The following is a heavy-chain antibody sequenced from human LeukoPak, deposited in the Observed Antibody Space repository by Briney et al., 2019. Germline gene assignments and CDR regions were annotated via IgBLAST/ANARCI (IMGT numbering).Heavy chain of an antibody. CDR1: GYSFTNYW. V-gene: IGHV5-10-1*01. J-gene: IGHJ4*02. D-gene: IGHD1-26*01. CDR3: ARLTLGATTIDC. CDR2: IDPSDSYI. Sequence: GESLKISCKGSGYSFTNYWISWVRQMPGRGLEWMGRIDPSDSYINYSPSFQGHATISADKSISTAHLQWSSLKASDTAIYYCARLTLGATTIDCWGQGTLVTVSS.